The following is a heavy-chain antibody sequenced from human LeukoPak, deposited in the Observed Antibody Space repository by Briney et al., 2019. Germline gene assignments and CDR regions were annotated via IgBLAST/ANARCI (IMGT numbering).Heavy chain of an antibody. Sequence: ASVKVSCKASGGTFSSYAISWVRQAPGQGLEWMGWISAYNGNTNYAQKLQGGVTMTTDTSTSTAYMELRSLRSDDTAVYYCAGASASYYYYGMDVWGQGTTVTVSS. CDR1: GGTFSSYA. V-gene: IGHV1-18*01. CDR2: ISAYNGNT. CDR3: AGASASYYYYGMDV. J-gene: IGHJ6*02.